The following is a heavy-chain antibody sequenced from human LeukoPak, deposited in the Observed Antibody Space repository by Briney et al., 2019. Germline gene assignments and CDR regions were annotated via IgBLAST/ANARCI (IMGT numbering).Heavy chain of an antibody. Sequence: PGGSLRLSCAASGFTFSSYWMHWVCQAPGKGLVWVSRINSDGSSTSYADSVKGRFTISRDNAKNTLYLQMNSLRAEDTAVYYCARDGETYYYGSGSYFWFDPWGQGTLVTVSS. CDR3: ARDGETYYYGSGSYFWFDP. D-gene: IGHD3-10*01. CDR1: GFTFSSYW. CDR2: INSDGSST. V-gene: IGHV3-74*01. J-gene: IGHJ5*02.